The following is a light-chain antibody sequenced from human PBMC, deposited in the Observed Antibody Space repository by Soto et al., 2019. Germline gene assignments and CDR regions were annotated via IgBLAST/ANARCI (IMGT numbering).Light chain of an antibody. V-gene: IGKV1-6*01. Sequence: AIQMTQSPSSLSASVGDRVTISCRASQGIGNAVGWYQQKPGKPPKVLIYGASTLQSKVPPRFSGSGSGTDFTLAISSLQPEDSATYCCLQDINYPWTFGQGTKVEIK. CDR1: QGIGNA. CDR3: LQDINYPWT. CDR2: GAS. J-gene: IGKJ1*01.